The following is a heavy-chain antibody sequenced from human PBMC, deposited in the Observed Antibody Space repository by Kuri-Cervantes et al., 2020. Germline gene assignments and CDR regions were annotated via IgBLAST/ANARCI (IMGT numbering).Heavy chain of an antibody. CDR2: INHRGST. J-gene: IGHJ4*02. CDR1: GGSFSGYY. CDR3: GRRRGWSDRIEN. Sequence: SETLSLTCAVYGGSFSGYYWSWIRQPPGKGLEWIGEINHRGSTNYSPSLKSRVTISVDTSKNQFSLKVTSVTAADTAVYYCGRRRGWSDRIENWGQGTLVTVSS. D-gene: IGHD2-21*01. V-gene: IGHV4-34*01.